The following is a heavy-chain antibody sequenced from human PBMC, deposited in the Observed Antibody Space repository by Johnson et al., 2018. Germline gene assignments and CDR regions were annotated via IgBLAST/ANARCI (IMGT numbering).Heavy chain of an antibody. V-gene: IGHV4-39*07. Sequence: QVQLQESGPGLVKPSEPLSLSCTVSGGSISGSNYYWGWIRQPPGKGLECIGSIHYSGSTYYNPSLKSRVTISVDTSKNQFSLKLSSVTAAATAVYYCAREGYCSGGSCYSPWGQGTLVTVSS. CDR1: GGSISGSNYY. CDR3: AREGYCSGGSCYSP. D-gene: IGHD2-15*01. CDR2: IHYSGST. J-gene: IGHJ5*02.